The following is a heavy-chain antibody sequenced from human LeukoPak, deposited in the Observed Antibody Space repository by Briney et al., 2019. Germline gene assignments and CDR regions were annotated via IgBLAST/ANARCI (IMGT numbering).Heavy chain of an antibody. V-gene: IGHV4-31*03. J-gene: IGHJ4*02. CDR2: IYSSGNT. CDR3: ASISVVPLADY. Sequence: SETLSLTCTVSGASVASDGYYWSWIRQHPGKGLEWIGYIYSSGNTYYNPSLKSRVTMSEDTSKNQFSLELTFVTAADTAVYFCASISVVPLADYWGQGTLVTVSS. D-gene: IGHD2-2*01. CDR1: GASVASDGYY.